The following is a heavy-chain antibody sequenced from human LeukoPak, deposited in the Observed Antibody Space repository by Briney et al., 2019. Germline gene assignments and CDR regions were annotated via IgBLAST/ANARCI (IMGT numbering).Heavy chain of an antibody. CDR2: INPNSGGT. Sequence: ASVRVSCKASGYTFTGYYMHWVRQAPGQGLEWMGRINPNSGGTNYAQKFQGRVTMTRDTSISTAYMELSRLRSDDTAVYYCASWGYCGGDCYSFDYWGQGTLVTVSS. V-gene: IGHV1-2*06. CDR1: GYTFTGYY. D-gene: IGHD2-21*02. J-gene: IGHJ4*02. CDR3: ASWGYCGGDCYSFDY.